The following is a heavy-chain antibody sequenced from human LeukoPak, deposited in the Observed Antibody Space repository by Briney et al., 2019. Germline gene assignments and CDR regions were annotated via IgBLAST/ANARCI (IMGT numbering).Heavy chain of an antibody. CDR2: VYSGGST. CDR1: GFTFSSYV. Sequence: GGSLRLSCAASGFTFSSYVMSWVRQAPGKGLEWVSVVYSGGSTHYADSVKGRFTISRDNSKNTLYLHMNSLRAEDTAVYYCATADSGSYYSGFDYWGQGTLVTVSS. D-gene: IGHD1-26*01. V-gene: IGHV3-66*01. J-gene: IGHJ4*02. CDR3: ATADSGSYYSGFDY.